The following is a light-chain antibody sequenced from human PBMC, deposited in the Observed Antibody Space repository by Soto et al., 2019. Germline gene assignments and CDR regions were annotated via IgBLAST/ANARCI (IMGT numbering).Light chain of an antibody. V-gene: IGKV1-5*01. J-gene: IGKJ1*01. CDR1: QSINSW. Sequence: DIQMTQSPSTLSASVGDRDTITCRASQSINSWVAWYQQKPGKAPRVLISDASTLESGVPSRFSGSGSGTEFSLTIGGLQPDEFATYYCQRYNAFSQKLGQGTKV. CDR3: QRYNAFSQK. CDR2: DAS.